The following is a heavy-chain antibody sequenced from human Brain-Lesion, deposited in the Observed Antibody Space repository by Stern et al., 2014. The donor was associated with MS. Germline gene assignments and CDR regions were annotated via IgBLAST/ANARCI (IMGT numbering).Heavy chain of an antibody. CDR1: GGSISSGGYY. CDR2: IFNSGST. CDR3: ARGRVVPGFQYYATDV. V-gene: IGHV4-61*02. D-gene: IGHD2-2*01. Sequence: QVQLVQSGPGLVKPSQTLSLSCTVSGGSISSGGYYWSWIRQPAGKGLEWIGRIFNSGSTSYNPPLKGRVTKSIDTSKNQFSLRLNSMTAADTAVYYCARGRVVPGFQYYATDVWGQGTTVIVSS. J-gene: IGHJ6*02.